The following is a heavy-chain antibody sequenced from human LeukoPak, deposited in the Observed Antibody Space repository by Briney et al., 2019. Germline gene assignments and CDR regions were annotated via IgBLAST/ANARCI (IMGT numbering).Heavy chain of an antibody. V-gene: IGHV4-59*01. D-gene: IGHD6-19*01. Sequence: SETLSLTCTVSGGSISSYYWSWIRQPPGKGLEWIGYVYYSGSTNYNPSLKSRVTISVDTSKNQFSLKLSSVTAADTAVYYCARERAVAGLDYWGQGTLVTVPS. CDR1: GGSISSYY. CDR3: ARERAVAGLDY. CDR2: VYYSGST. J-gene: IGHJ4*02.